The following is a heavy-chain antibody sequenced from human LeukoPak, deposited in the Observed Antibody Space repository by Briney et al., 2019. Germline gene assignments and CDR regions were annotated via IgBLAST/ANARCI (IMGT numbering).Heavy chain of an antibody. CDR2: IYSGGST. V-gene: IGHV3-53*01. Sequence: PGGSLRLSCAASGFTVSSNYIWVRQAPGKGLEWVSVIYSGGSTYYADSVKGRFTISRDNSKNTPYLQMNSLRTEDTAVYYCARARLHHRSFDLKTPYYFDYWGQGTLVTVSS. D-gene: IGHD6-25*01. CDR3: ARARLHHRSFDLKTPYYFDY. CDR1: GFTVSSNY. J-gene: IGHJ4*02.